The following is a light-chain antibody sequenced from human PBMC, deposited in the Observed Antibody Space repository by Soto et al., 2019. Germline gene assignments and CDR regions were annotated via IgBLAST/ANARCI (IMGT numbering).Light chain of an antibody. CDR2: WAS. J-gene: IGKJ2*01. Sequence: DIVLTQSPDSLAVPLGERATINCKSSQSLLYSSINKNYLAWYQQKPGQPPRLLFYWASTRESGVPDRFSGSGSGTDFALTISSLQDEDVTLYYCQQYYSTPYTFGQGTK. CDR3: QQYYSTPYT. CDR1: QSLLYSSINKNY. V-gene: IGKV4-1*01.